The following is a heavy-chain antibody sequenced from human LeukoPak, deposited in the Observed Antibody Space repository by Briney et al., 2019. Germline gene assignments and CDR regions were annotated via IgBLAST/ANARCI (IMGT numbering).Heavy chain of an antibody. CDR3: ARVWTFDSWSGYYKPDAFDI. J-gene: IGHJ3*02. CDR2: ISSSGSTI. D-gene: IGHD3-3*01. Sequence: PGGSLRLSCAASGFTFSDYYMSWIRQAPGKGLEWVSYISSSGSTIYYADSVKGRFTISRDNAKNSLYLQMNSLRAEDTAVYYCARVWTFDSWSGYYKPDAFDIWGQGTMVTVSS. V-gene: IGHV3-11*04. CDR1: GFTFSDYY.